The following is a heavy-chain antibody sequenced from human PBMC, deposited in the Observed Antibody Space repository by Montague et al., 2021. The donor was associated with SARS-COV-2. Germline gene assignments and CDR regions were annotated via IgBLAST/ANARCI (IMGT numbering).Heavy chain of an antibody. CDR3: ARALFSRRGVYITTYYYSYYMDA. Sequence: SETLSLTCAVYGGSLSGSYWSWIHQSPGKGLELIGEVNHSGVTNYNPSLKSRVAISVDTSKNQFSLKLNSVTAADTAVYYCARALFSRRGVYITTYYYSYYMDAWGTGTTVTVSS. V-gene: IGHV4-34*01. D-gene: IGHD3-10*01. CDR2: VNHSGVT. CDR1: GGSLSGSY. J-gene: IGHJ6*03.